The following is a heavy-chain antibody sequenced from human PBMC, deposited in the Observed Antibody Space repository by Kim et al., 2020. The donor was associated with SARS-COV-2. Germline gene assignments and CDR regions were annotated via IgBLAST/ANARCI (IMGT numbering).Heavy chain of an antibody. Sequence: GGSLRLSCAASGFTFSNYGMHWVRQAPGKGLEWVAVISYDGSNKYYADSVKGRFTISRDNSKNTLYLQMNSLRAEDTAVYYCAKDSYYGSGSYLWTAWYYGMDVWGQGTTVTVSS. CDR2: ISYDGSNK. V-gene: IGHV3-30*18. D-gene: IGHD3-10*01. CDR1: GFTFSNYG. J-gene: IGHJ6*02. CDR3: AKDSYYGSGSYLWTAWYYGMDV.